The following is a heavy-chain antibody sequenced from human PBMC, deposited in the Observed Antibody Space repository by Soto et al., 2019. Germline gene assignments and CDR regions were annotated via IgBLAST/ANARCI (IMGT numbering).Heavy chain of an antibody. Sequence: QVQLVESGGGVVQPGRSLRLSCAASGFTFSSNGMHWVRQAPGKGLEWVAVISYDGSNKYQADSVKGRFTISRDNSKNTLYLPMNSLRAEDTAVYYCAKDHGYSSFCVDYWGQGTLVTVSS. V-gene: IGHV3-30*18. J-gene: IGHJ4*02. CDR3: AKDHGYSSFCVDY. CDR1: GFTFSSNG. CDR2: ISYDGSNK. D-gene: IGHD6-19*01.